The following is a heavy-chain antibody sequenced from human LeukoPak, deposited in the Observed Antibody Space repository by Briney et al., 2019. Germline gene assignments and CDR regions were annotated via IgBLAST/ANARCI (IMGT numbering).Heavy chain of an antibody. CDR2: IHSSSGSI. Sequence: GGSLRLSCAASGFNFTNYNMNWVRQAPGKGLEWVSSIHSSSGSIYYADSLKGRFTISRDNAKNSLYLQMNSLRAEDTAVYYCARDLAWDAFDIWGQGTMITVSS. CDR3: ARDLAWDAFDI. V-gene: IGHV3-21*01. J-gene: IGHJ3*02. CDR1: GFNFTNYN.